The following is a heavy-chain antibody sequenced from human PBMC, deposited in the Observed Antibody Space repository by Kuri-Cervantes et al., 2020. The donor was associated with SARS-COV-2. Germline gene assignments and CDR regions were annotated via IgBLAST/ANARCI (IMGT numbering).Heavy chain of an antibody. CDR3: ARGVTIFGEDV. V-gene: IGHV4-61*01. J-gene: IGHJ6*02. D-gene: IGHD3-3*01. CDR2: IYYSGST. Sequence: SETLSLTCTVSGGSVSSGSYYWNWIRQPPGKGLEWIGYIYYSGSTNYNPSLKSRVTLSVDTSKNQFSLKLSSVTAADTAVYYCARGVTIFGEDVWGQGTTVTVSS. CDR1: GGSVSSGSYY.